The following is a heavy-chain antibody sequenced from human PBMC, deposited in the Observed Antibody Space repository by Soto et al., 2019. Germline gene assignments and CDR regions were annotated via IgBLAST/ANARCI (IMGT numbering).Heavy chain of an antibody. D-gene: IGHD4-17*01. Sequence: LSLTCTVSGGSVSGGSFYWSWIRQPPGKGLEWIGYISYSGSTNYTPSLKSRVTISSDTSNNQFSLKMSSVTAADTAIYYCARHTTVTNIDYWGRGTLVTVSS. CDR2: ISYSGST. CDR3: ARHTTVTNIDY. V-gene: IGHV4-61*01. CDR1: GGSVSGGSFY. J-gene: IGHJ4*02.